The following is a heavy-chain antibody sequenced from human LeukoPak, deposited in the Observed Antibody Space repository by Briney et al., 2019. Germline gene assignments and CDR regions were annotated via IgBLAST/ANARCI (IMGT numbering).Heavy chain of an antibody. CDR1: GGSLSSDNYY. D-gene: IGHD3-22*01. CDR2: IYTSGST. J-gene: IGHJ6*03. V-gene: IGHV4-61*02. Sequence: SETLSLTCTVSGGSLSSDNYYWSWIRQPAGKGLEWIGRIYTSGSTKYNPSVKSRITMSVDTSKNQFSLKLSSVTAADTAVYYCARVQRRYDSSGYYYDHYYYYYMDVWGKGATVTVSS. CDR3: ARVQRRYDSSGYYYDHYYYYYMDV.